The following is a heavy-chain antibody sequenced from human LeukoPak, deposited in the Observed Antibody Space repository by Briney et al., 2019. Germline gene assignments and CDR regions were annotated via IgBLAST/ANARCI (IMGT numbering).Heavy chain of an antibody. V-gene: IGHV3-74*01. CDR1: GFTFSSYG. J-gene: IGHJ4*02. CDR2: INIDGSSG. CDR3: TREVSGSLYFDY. D-gene: IGHD1-26*01. Sequence: GGSLRLSCAASGFTFSSYGMHWVRQAPGKGLVWVSRINIDGSSGSYADSVEGRFTISRDNAKNTVYLQMNSLRAEDTAVYYCTREVSGSLYFDYWGQGTLVTVSS.